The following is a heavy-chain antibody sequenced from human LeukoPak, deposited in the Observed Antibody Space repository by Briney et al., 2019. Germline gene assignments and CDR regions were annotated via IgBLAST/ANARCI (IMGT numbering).Heavy chain of an antibody. CDR1: GYTFTGYY. J-gene: IGHJ4*02. V-gene: IGHV1-2*02. CDR2: INPNSGDT. Sequence: ASVNVSCKASGYTFTGYYMHWVRPAPGQGLEWMGWINPNSGDTKYAQKFQGRVTMTRDTSISTAYMELSRLRSDDTAVYYCATQRGSYLWGTDFDYWGQGTLVTVSS. D-gene: IGHD3-16*01. CDR3: ATQRGSYLWGTDFDY.